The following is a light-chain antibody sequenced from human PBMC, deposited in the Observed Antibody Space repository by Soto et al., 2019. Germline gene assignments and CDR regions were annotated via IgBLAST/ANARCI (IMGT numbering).Light chain of an antibody. Sequence: QSVLTQPPSASGTPGQRVTISCSGSSSNIGSNRVNWYQQLPGTAPKLLMYSSNQRPSGFPDRFSGSKSGTSASLAISGLQSEDEADYYCAAWDDSRNGVVFGGGTKLTVL. CDR3: AAWDDSRNGVV. J-gene: IGLJ2*01. CDR2: SSN. V-gene: IGLV1-44*01. CDR1: SSNIGSNR.